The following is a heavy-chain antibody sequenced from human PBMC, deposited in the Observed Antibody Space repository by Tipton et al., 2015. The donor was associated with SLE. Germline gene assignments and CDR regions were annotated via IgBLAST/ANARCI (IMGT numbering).Heavy chain of an antibody. D-gene: IGHD6-25*01. CDR1: GYSFSSGFY. CDR3: ATGVSGSGYYFDY. CDR2: IYDGGST. J-gene: IGHJ4*02. V-gene: IGHV4-38-2*01. Sequence: TPSLTCAVSGYSFSSGFYWGWFRQPPGKGLEWIGTIYDGGSTHYNPSLKSRVTISVDTSKNQFSLKLTSVTAADTAIYYCATGVSGSGYYFDYWGQGTPVTVSS.